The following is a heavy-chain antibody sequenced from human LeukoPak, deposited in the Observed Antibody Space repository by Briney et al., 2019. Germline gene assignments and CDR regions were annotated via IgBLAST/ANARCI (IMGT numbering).Heavy chain of an antibody. J-gene: IGHJ4*02. CDR2: INNDGSST. Sequence: GGSLRLSCAASGYTFSSYGMHWVRQAPGKGLVWVSYINNDGSSTVYADSVKGRFTTSRDNAKNTLYLQMNSLRVEDTAVYYCARDRREYGSPFDYWGQGTLVTVSS. CDR3: ARDRREYGSPFDY. V-gene: IGHV3-74*01. D-gene: IGHD2-15*01. CDR1: GYTFSSYG.